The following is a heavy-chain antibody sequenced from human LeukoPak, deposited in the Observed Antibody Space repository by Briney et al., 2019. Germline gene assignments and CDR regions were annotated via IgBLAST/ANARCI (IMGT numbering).Heavy chain of an antibody. J-gene: IGHJ6*02. CDR1: GYTFTSYA. V-gene: IGHV1-3*01. Sequence: ASVKVSCKASGYTFTSYAMHWVRQAPGQRLEWMGWINAGNGNTKYSQKFQGRATITRDTSASTAYMELSSLRSEDTAVYYCARGESSGYSSSWYDPFLNYYYYYGMDVWGQGTTVTVSS. D-gene: IGHD6-13*01. CDR2: INAGNGNT. CDR3: ARGESSGYSSSWYDPFLNYYYYYGMDV.